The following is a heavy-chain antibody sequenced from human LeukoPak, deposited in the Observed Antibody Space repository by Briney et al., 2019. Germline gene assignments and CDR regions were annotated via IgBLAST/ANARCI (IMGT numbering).Heavy chain of an antibody. J-gene: IGHJ4*02. CDR1: GFTFDDYA. V-gene: IGHV3-9*01. CDR2: ISWNSGSI. CDR3: AKDRGAYGDYDFWLGY. Sequence: LSGRSLRLSCAASGFTFDDYAMHWVRQAPGKGLEWVSGISWNSGSIGYADSVKGRFTISRDNAENSLYLQMNSLRAEDTALYYCAKDRGAYGDYDFWLGYWGQGTLVTVSS. D-gene: IGHD4-17*01.